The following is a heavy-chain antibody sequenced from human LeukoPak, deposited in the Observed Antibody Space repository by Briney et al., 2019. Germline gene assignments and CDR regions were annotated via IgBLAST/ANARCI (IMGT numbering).Heavy chain of an antibody. CDR1: GFTFSSYG. V-gene: IGHV3-33*01. CDR3: ARGKRWLQFDAFDI. D-gene: IGHD5-24*01. CDR2: IWYDGSIK. Sequence: GGSLRLSCAASGFTFSSYGMHWVRQAPGKGLEWVAVIWYDGSIKYYADSVKGRFTISRDNSKNTLYLQMNSLRAEDTAVYYCARGKRWLQFDAFDIWGQGTMVTVSS. J-gene: IGHJ3*02.